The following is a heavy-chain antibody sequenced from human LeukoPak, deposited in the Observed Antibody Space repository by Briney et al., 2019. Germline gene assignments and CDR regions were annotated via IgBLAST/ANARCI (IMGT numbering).Heavy chain of an antibody. V-gene: IGHV1-2*02. CDR2: INPNSGGT. D-gene: IGHD6-19*01. J-gene: IGHJ4*02. CDR3: ARPRGSSGWYLFDY. Sequence: ASVKVSCKASGGTFSSYAISWVRQAPGQGLEWMGWINPNSGGTNYAQKFQGRVTMTRDTSISTAYMELSRLRSDDTAVYYCARPRGSSGWYLFDYWGQGTLVTVSS. CDR1: GGTFSSYA.